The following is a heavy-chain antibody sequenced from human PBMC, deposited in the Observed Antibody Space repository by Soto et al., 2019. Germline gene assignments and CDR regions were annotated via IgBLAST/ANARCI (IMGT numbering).Heavy chain of an antibody. V-gene: IGHV1-18*01. J-gene: IGHJ2*01. D-gene: IGHD3-9*01. CDR1: GYTFTSYG. CDR2: ISAYNGNT. CDR3: ARDFERPYFFTFDGAHPYLHSCPARLASDL. Sequence: ASVKVSCKASGYTFTSYGISWVRQAPGQGLEWMGWISAYNGNTNYAQKLQGRVTMTTDTSTSTAYMELRSLRSDDTAVYYCARDFERPYFFTFDGAHPYLHSCPARLASDL.